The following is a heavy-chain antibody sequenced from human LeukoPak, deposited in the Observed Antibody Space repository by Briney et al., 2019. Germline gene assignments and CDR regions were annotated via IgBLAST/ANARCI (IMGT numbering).Heavy chain of an antibody. J-gene: IGHJ4*02. Sequence: PGGSLRLSCAASGFTFTTYWMHWVRHAPGKGLVWVSHINSDGSITSYADSVKGRFTISRDNAKNTLYLQMNSLRAEDTAVYYCVSFYETNWGRGTLVTVSS. D-gene: IGHD2-2*01. V-gene: IGHV3-74*01. CDR2: INSDGSIT. CDR3: VSFYETN. CDR1: GFTFTTYW.